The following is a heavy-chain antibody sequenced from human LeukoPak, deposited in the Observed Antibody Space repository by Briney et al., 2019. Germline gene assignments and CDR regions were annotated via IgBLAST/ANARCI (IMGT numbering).Heavy chain of an antibody. Sequence: SETLSLTCTVSGDSISSFSWSWIRQSPGKRLEWIGYLYYSGTANYNPSLRSRVTISSDTSKNQFSLKLSSLTAADTAMYYCARGPSSGQYVSPLDYWGQGTLVTVSS. CDR1: GDSISSFS. CDR3: ARGPSSGQYVSPLDY. CDR2: LYYSGTA. V-gene: IGHV4-59*01. J-gene: IGHJ4*02. D-gene: IGHD6-25*01.